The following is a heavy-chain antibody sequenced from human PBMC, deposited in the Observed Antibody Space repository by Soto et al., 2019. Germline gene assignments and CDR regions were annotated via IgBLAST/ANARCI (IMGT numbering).Heavy chain of an antibody. CDR2: IYSTGST. Sequence: SENLSLTCAVSGVSISSGGYSWSWIRQPPGKFLEWIGYIYSTGSTNYNPSLNNRVTISVDTSKNHFSLQLTSVTAADTAVYYCARGAGFSYASTWFDIWGQGTLVNVSS. D-gene: IGHD5-18*01. V-gene: IGHV4-61*03. CDR1: GVSISSGGYS. CDR3: ARGAGFSYASTWFDI. J-gene: IGHJ5*02.